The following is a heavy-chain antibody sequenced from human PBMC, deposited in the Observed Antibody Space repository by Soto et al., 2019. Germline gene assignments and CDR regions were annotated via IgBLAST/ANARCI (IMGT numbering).Heavy chain of an antibody. J-gene: IGHJ5*02. CDR1: GGSISSGDYY. CDR2: RSYSGST. V-gene: IGHV4-31*03. Sequence: PSETLSLTCTVSGGSISSGDYYWSWIRQHPGKGLEWIGYRSYSGSTYYNPSLKSRVTIVVDTSRNQFSLRLSSVTAADTAVYYCAREGRLAYCGGDCLYNWFDPWGQGTLVTVSS. D-gene: IGHD2-21*02. CDR3: AREGRLAYCGGDCLYNWFDP.